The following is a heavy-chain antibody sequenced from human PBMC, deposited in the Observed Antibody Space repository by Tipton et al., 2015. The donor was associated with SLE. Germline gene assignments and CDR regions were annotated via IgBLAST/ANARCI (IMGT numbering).Heavy chain of an antibody. CDR1: GFTFSDIW. D-gene: IGHD2-21*01. J-gene: IGHJ5*02. V-gene: IGHV3-7*03. CDR2: IKNDGSQS. CDR3: ARYSASDT. Sequence: SGFTFSDIWMSWVRQAPGKGLEWVATIKNDGSQSYYVDSVKGRFTISRDNARKSLYLQLNSLRAEDTAVYYCARYSASDTCGQGTLVTVSS.